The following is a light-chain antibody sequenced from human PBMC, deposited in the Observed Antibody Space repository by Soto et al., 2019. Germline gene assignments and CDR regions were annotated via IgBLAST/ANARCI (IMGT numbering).Light chain of an antibody. CDR1: QIVSSN. J-gene: IGKJ1*01. V-gene: IGKV3-15*01. CDR3: QQYNNWPRT. CDR2: GAS. Sequence: IVMTQSPATLSVSPGERATLSCRASQIVSSNLAWYQQKPGQAPRLLIYGASTRATGIPARFSGSGSGTEFTLTISSLQSEDFAVYYCQQYNNWPRTFGQGTK.